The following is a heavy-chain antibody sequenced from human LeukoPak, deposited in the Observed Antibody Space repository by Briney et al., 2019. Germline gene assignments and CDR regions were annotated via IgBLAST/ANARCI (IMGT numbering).Heavy chain of an antibody. CDR3: ARDLSSTSAWGTNWFDP. D-gene: IGHD6-13*01. V-gene: IGHV4-59*01. CDR1: GGSISSYY. CDR2: IYYSGST. Sequence: PSETLSLTCAVSGGSISSYYWSWIRQPPGEGLEWIGYIYYSGSTNYNPSLKSRVTISVDTSKTQFSLKLSSVTASDTAVYYWARDLSSTSAWGTNWFDPWGQGTLVTVSS. J-gene: IGHJ5*02.